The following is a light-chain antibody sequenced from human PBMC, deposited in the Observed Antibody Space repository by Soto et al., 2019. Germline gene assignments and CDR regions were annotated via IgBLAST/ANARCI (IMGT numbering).Light chain of an antibody. CDR2: KND. CDR1: SSNIGTNT. J-gene: IGLJ7*01. Sequence: QSVLSQPPSTSGTPGQGVTISCSGSSSNIGTNTVNWYQQLSGTAPKLLIYKNDQRPSGVPDRFSGSKSGTSASLAISGLQSEDEADYYCAAWDKSLNAVVFGGGTKVTVL. V-gene: IGLV1-44*01. CDR3: AAWDKSLNAVV.